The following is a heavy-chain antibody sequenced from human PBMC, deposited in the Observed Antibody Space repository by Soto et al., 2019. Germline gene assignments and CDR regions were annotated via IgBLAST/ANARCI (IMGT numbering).Heavy chain of an antibody. V-gene: IGHV4-30-2*01. Sequence: QLQLQESGSGLVKPSQTLSLTCAVSGGSISSGGYSWSWIRQPPGKGLEWIGYIYHSGSTYYNPSRKIRVTIAVDRSKRQFSLKLSSVSAADTAVYYCAAGGGLPRCYWGQGTLVTVSS. J-gene: IGHJ4*02. CDR3: AAGGGLPRCY. D-gene: IGHD4-17*01. CDR1: GGSISSGGYS. CDR2: IYHSGST.